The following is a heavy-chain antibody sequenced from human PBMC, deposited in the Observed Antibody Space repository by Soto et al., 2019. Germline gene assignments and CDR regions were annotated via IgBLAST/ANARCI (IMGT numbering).Heavy chain of an antibody. J-gene: IGHJ6*03. CDR3: ARRARADYYYMDV. V-gene: IGHV3-64*01. CDR2: ISSNGIGT. Sequence: EVQLVESGGGLAQPGGSLRLSWAASGFTFSSDAMDWVRQATGKGLEYVSGISSNGIGTYYASSVKGRFTISRDNSRDTVYLQMDSLRPEDMAVYYCARRARADYYYMDVWGKGTTVTVS. D-gene: IGHD6-6*01. CDR1: GFTFSSDA.